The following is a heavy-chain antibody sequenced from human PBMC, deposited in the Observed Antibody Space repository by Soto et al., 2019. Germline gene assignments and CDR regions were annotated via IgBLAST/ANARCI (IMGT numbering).Heavy chain of an antibody. CDR1: GYTFTSYD. D-gene: IGHD3-10*01. CDR3: ARDLTGTMVRGVP. CDR2: MNPNSGNT. J-gene: IGHJ5*02. Sequence: GASVKVSCKASGYTFTSYDINWVRQATGQGLEWMGWMNPNSGNTGHAQKFQGRVTMTRNTSISTAYMELSSLRSEDTAVYYCARDLTGTMVRGVPWGQGTLVTVSS. V-gene: IGHV1-8*01.